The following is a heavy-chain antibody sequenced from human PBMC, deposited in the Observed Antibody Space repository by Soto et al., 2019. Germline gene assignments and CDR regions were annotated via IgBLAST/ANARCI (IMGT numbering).Heavy chain of an antibody. CDR3: ARLYCSASSCYSVGAFDI. V-gene: IGHV3-33*03. J-gene: IGHJ3*02. CDR2: IWWDGSDK. Sequence: QVQLVESGGGVVQPGRSLRLSCAASGFTFSSYGMHWVRQAPGKGLEWVALIWWDGSDKYSADSVKGRFTISRDNSKNTLYLPMNSLRADDTAVYYCARLYCSASSCYSVGAFDIWGQGPMVTVSS. D-gene: IGHD2-15*01. CDR1: GFTFSSYG.